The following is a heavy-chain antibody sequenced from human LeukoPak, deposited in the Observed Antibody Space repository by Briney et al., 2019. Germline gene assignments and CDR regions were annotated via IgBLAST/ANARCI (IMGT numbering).Heavy chain of an antibody. D-gene: IGHD3-16*01. Sequence: SVKVSCKASGGTFSSYTISWVRQAPGQGLEWRGRSIPILGIANYAQKFQGRVTITADKSTSTAYMELSSLRSEDTAVYYCARDPTGLIYDYVGGSGFDYWGQGTLVTVSS. CDR1: GGTFSSYT. V-gene: IGHV1-69*04. J-gene: IGHJ4*02. CDR3: ARDPTGLIYDYVGGSGFDY. CDR2: SIPILGIA.